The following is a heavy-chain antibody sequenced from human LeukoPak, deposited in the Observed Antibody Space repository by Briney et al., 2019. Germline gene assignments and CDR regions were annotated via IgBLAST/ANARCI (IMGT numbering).Heavy chain of an antibody. CDR2: IYSDGSST. V-gene: IGHV3-74*01. Sequence: PGGSLRLSCAASGFSFNTYWMHWVRQAPGKGLVWVSRIYSDGSSTYYADSVKGRFTCSRDNAKNTVYLQMSSLRAEDTAVYYCARGASGYGNFDYWGQGTLVTVS. D-gene: IGHD5-12*01. CDR1: GFSFNTYW. J-gene: IGHJ4*02. CDR3: ARGASGYGNFDY.